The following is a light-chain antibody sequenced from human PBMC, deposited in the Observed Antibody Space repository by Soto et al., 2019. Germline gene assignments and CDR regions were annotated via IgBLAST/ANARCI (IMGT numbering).Light chain of an antibody. J-gene: IGKJ4*01. CDR1: QDISNY. CDR2: DAS. V-gene: IGKV1-33*01. CDR3: QQCDKLPLT. Sequence: DIQMTQSPSSLSASVGDRVTITCQASQDISNYLNWYQQKPGKAPKLLIYDASNLEKGVPSRFSGGGSGTDFTFTVSSLQPEDIATYYCQQCDKLPLTFGGGTKVEI.